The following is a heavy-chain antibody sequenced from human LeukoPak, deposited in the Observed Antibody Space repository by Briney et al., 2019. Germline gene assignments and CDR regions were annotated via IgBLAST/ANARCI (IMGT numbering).Heavy chain of an antibody. CDR1: RGTFSSYV. CDR3: AIPGLSGSYLGRFDY. J-gene: IGHJ4*02. CDR2: INPIFGTA. D-gene: IGHD1-26*01. V-gene: IGHV1-69*05. Sequence: GASVKVSCKASRGTFSSYVISWVRPAPGQEVEWMGGINPIFGTANSAQKFQGRVTITTDESTSTAYMELSSLRSEATAVYYCAIPGLSGSYLGRFDYWGQGTLVTVSS.